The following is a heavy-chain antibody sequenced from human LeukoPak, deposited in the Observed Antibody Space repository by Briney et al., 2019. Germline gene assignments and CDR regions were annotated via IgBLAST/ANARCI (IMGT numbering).Heavy chain of an antibody. CDR2: ISVYNGNT. J-gene: IGHJ6*03. Sequence: ASVKVSCKASGYSFISYGITWVRQAPGQGLEWMGWISVYNGNTNYAQNLQGRVTMTTDTSTSTAYMELRSLRSDDTAVYYCARSHQILGGSIYYMDVWGKGTTVTVSS. V-gene: IGHV1-18*01. D-gene: IGHD1-26*01. CDR3: ARSHQILGGSIYYMDV. CDR1: GYSFISYG.